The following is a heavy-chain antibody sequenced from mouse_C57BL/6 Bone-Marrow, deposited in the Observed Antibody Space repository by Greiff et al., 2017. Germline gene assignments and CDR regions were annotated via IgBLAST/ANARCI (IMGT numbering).Heavy chain of an antibody. J-gene: IGHJ4*01. V-gene: IGHV1-81*01. Sequence: VQLQESGAELARPGASVKLSCTASGYTFTSYGMSWVKQRTGQGLEWIGEIYPRSGNTYYTEKFKGKATLTADTASSKAYMELRSLTSEDAAVYFCARGGDYNYDMDYWGQGTSVTVSS. CDR1: GYTFTSYG. CDR3: ARGGDYNYDMDY. D-gene: IGHD2-12*01. CDR2: IYPRSGNT.